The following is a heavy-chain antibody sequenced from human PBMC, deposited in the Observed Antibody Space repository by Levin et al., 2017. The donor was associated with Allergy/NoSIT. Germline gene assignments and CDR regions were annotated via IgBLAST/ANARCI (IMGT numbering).Heavy chain of an antibody. D-gene: IGHD2-2*01. Sequence: GGSLRLSCAASGFAFSFYGMHWVRQAPGKGLEWVAVISYDGSNKYYADSEKGRFTISRDNSKNTLYLQMNSLRAEDTAVYYCAKGDYCSSTSCYDDYFDYWGQGTLVTVSS. V-gene: IGHV3-30*18. J-gene: IGHJ4*02. CDR1: GFAFSFYG. CDR2: ISYDGSNK. CDR3: AKGDYCSSTSCYDDYFDY.